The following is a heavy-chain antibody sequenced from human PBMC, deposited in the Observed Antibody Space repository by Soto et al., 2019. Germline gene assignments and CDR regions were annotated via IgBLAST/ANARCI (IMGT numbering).Heavy chain of an antibody. J-gene: IGHJ4*02. Sequence: EVQLLESGGGLVQPGGSLRLSCAASGFTFSSYAMSWVRQAPGKGLEWVSAISGSGGSTYYADSVKGRFTISRDNSKNTLYLQMNSLRAEDTAVYHCAKDLTGTKALDYWGQGTLVTVSS. CDR3: AKDLTGTKALDY. D-gene: IGHD1-20*01. CDR2: ISGSGGST. V-gene: IGHV3-23*01. CDR1: GFTFSSYA.